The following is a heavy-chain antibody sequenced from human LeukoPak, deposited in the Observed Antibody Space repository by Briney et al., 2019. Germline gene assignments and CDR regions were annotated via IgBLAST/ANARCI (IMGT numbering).Heavy chain of an antibody. V-gene: IGHV7-4-1*02. CDR3: AREILRFDI. CDR2: INTDSGNP. Sequence: ASVTVSCKASGYSFNSQGMNWVRQAPGQGLEWMVWINTDSGNPTYAQGFTGRFVFSLDSSVSTAYLQISNLMPEDTAKYYCAREILRFDIWGQGTMVTVSS. J-gene: IGHJ3*02. CDR1: GYSFNSQG.